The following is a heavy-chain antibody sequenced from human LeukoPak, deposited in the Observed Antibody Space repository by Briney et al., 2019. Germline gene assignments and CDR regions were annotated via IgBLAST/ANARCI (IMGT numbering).Heavy chain of an antibody. CDR2: ISSTGNSI. Sequence: GRSLRLSCAATGFRFSDYYMSWIRQAPGKGLEWVSYISSTGNSIFYAVSVQGRFTISRDHAKNPLSLQLNSLRAEDTAVYYCAKGGIRYGYWFDHWGQGTLVPVSS. CDR1: GFRFSDYY. D-gene: IGHD3-10*01. J-gene: IGHJ5*02. V-gene: IGHV3-11*01. CDR3: AKGGIRYGYWFDH.